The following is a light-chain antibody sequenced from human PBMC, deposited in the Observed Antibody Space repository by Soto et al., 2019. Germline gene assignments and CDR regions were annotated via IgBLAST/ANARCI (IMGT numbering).Light chain of an antibody. Sequence: QAVVTQPPSVSAAPGQKVTISCSGSSSNIGNNYVSWYQQLPGTAPKLLIYDNNKRPSGIPDRFSGSKSGTSATLGITGFQTGGEADYYCGTWDSSRSAVVFGGGTKLTVL. CDR3: GTWDSSRSAVV. V-gene: IGLV1-51*01. CDR1: SSNIGNNY. J-gene: IGLJ2*01. CDR2: DNN.